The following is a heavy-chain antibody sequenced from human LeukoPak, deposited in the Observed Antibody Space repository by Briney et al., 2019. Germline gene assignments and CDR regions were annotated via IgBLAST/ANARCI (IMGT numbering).Heavy chain of an antibody. CDR1: GGTFSSYA. CDR3: ASPKSLSYYDSSGYYFDY. J-gene: IGHJ4*02. CDR2: IIPILGIA. Sequence: GASVTVSCKSSGGTFSSYAISWVRQAPGQGLEWMGRIIPILGIANYAQKFQGRVTLTADKSTSTAYMELSSLRSEDTAVYYCASPKSLSYYDSSGYYFDYWGQGTLVTVSS. D-gene: IGHD3-22*01. V-gene: IGHV1-69*04.